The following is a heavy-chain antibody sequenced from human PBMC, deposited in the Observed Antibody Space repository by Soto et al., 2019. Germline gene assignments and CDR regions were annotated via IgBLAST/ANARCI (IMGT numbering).Heavy chain of an antibody. CDR3: ARVPHPPDYYDSSGYSHPIDY. Sequence: QVQLQQWGAGLLKPSETLSLTCAVYGGSFSGYYWSWIRQPPGKGLEWIGEINHSGSTNYNPSLKRRVTISVDTSKNQFSRKLSSVTAADTAVYYCARVPHPPDYYDSSGYSHPIDYWGQGTLVTVSS. CDR1: GGSFSGYY. CDR2: INHSGST. J-gene: IGHJ4*02. D-gene: IGHD3-22*01. V-gene: IGHV4-34*01.